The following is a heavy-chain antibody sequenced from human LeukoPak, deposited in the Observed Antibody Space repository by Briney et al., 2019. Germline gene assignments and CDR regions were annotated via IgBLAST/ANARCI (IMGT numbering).Heavy chain of an antibody. CDR1: GFTFSSYA. CDR3: ARGANVGLVVIITLDY. CDR2: ISYDGSNK. V-gene: IGHV3-30*04. Sequence: GGSLRLSCAASGFTFSSYAMHWVRQAPGEGLEWVAVISYDGSNKYYADSVKGRFTISRDNSKNTLYLQMNSLRAEDTAVYYCARGANVGLVVIITLDYWGQGTLVTV. D-gene: IGHD3-22*01. J-gene: IGHJ4*02.